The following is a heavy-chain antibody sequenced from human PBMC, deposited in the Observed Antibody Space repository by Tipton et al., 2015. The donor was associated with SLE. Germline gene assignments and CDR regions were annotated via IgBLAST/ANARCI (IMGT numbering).Heavy chain of an antibody. D-gene: IGHD3-22*01. CDR1: GGSIRGYY. V-gene: IGHV4-59*01. Sequence: GSLRLSCTVSGGSIRGYYWSWIRQPPGNGLEWIGCISHSGSAIYNPSLKSRVTISIDTSKNQVSLKVSSVTAADTAIYYCAREMGFDSSGNYNPFDYWGQGTLVTVSS. CDR2: ISHSGSA. CDR3: AREMGFDSSGNYNPFDY. J-gene: IGHJ4*02.